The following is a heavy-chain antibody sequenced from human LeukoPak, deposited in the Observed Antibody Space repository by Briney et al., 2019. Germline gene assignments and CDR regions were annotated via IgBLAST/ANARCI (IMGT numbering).Heavy chain of an antibody. Sequence: PGGSLRLSCAASGFTFSCYPMSWVRQAPGKGLEWVSAISGSGGSKYYADYVKGRFTISRDNSKNTLYLQMNSLTAEDTAVYHCAKESTRGYSYGYQDAFDIWGQGTMVTVPS. CDR3: AKESTRGYSYGYQDAFDI. D-gene: IGHD5-18*01. V-gene: IGHV3-23*01. J-gene: IGHJ3*02. CDR2: ISGSGGSK. CDR1: GFTFSCYP.